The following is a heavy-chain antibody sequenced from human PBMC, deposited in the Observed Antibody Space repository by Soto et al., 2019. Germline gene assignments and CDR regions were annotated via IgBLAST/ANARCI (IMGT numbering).Heavy chain of an antibody. D-gene: IGHD4-17*01. J-gene: IGHJ1*01. CDR2: ISGYSGRT. CDR1: GYISPTYG. V-gene: IGHV1-18*01. CDR3: ARDPATGTTSGYFLH. Sequence: GASVKVSCKASGYISPTYGISWVRQAPGQGLEWMGWISGYSGRTNYAQKYQGRVTMTRDASTSTAYMELRSLTSDDTAVYYCARDPATGTTSGYFLHWAQGTLVTVSS.